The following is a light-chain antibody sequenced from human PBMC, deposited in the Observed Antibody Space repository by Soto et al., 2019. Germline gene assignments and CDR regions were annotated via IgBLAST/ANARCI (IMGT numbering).Light chain of an antibody. CDR2: KAS. Sequence: DIQMTQSPSTLSASVGDRVTITCRASQSISSWLAWYQQKPGQAPKLLISKASTLQSGVPSRFSGSGSGTEFTLAISSLQPDDSATYYCQQYNDNWTFGQGTKVEIK. CDR1: QSISSW. J-gene: IGKJ1*01. V-gene: IGKV1-5*03. CDR3: QQYNDNWT.